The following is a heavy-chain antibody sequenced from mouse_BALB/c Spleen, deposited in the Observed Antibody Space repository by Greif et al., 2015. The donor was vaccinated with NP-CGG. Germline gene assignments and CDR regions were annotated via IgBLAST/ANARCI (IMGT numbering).Heavy chain of an antibody. J-gene: IGHJ4*01. V-gene: IGHV5-17*02. Sequence: DVQLVESGGGLVQPGGSRKLSCAASGFTFSSFGMHWVRQAPEKGLEWVAYISSGSSTIYYADTVKGRFTISRDNPKNTLFLQMTSLRSEDTAMYYCARTTVVAYYAMDYWGQGTPVTVSS. CDR3: ARTTVVAYYAMDY. CDR2: ISSGSSTI. D-gene: IGHD1-1*01. CDR1: GFTFSSFG.